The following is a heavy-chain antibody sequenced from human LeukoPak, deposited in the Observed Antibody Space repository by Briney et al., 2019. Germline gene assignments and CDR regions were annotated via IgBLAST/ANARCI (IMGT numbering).Heavy chain of an antibody. CDR1: GFTFSNYA. Sequence: PGRSLRLSCAASGFTFSNYAMHWVRQTPGKGLEWLAIIWYDGSNEYSADSVKGRFTISRDNSKKILYLQMNNLRAEDTAVYYCARGGVYYDFWSGYCTLDQWGQGTLVTVSS. V-gene: IGHV3-33*01. D-gene: IGHD3-3*01. J-gene: IGHJ4*02. CDR2: IWYDGSNE. CDR3: ARGGVYYDFWSGYCTLDQ.